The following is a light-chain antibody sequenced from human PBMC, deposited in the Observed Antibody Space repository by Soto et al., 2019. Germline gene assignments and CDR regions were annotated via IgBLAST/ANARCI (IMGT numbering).Light chain of an antibody. Sequence: DIQMTQSPSTLSASVGDRVTITCRASQSISSWLAWYQQKPGKAPKLLIYKASSLESGVPSRFSGSGSGTEFTLTISSLHHDDFATYYCQQYNSYPFTFGPGTKVDIK. CDR3: QQYNSYPFT. J-gene: IGKJ3*01. V-gene: IGKV1-5*03. CDR2: KAS. CDR1: QSISSW.